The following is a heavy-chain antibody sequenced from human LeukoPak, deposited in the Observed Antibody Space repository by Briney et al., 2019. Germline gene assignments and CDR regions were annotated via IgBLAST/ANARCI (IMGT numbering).Heavy chain of an antibody. CDR2: FSSSGFGT. Sequence: GGSLRLSCAASGFSISSYAMSWVRQGPGKGLEWVSTFSSSGFGTYYADSVKGRFTISRDNSKNTLYLQMNSLRAEDTAVYYCARDSYSGSYYADWGQGTLVTVSS. J-gene: IGHJ4*02. CDR3: ARDSYSGSYYAD. V-gene: IGHV3-23*01. D-gene: IGHD1-26*01. CDR1: GFSISSYA.